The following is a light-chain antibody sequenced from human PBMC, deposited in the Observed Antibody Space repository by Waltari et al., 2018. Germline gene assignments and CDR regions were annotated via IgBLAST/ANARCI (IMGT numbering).Light chain of an antibody. J-gene: IGKJ2*01. CDR2: EAF. V-gene: IGKV2D-29*02. CDR3: MQTVQLPSFT. Sequence: DIVMTQTPPFLSVTPGQPASISCKSSQSLLHSDGKTYLYWYLQKPGQSPQLLIYEAFNRFSGVPDRFSGSGSGRDFTLKISRVEAEDVGVYYCMQTVQLPSFTFGQGTKLEIK. CDR1: QSLLHSDGKTY.